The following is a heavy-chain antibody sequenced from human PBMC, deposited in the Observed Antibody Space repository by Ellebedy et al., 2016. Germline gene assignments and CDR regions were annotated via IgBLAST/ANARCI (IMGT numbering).Heavy chain of an antibody. J-gene: IGHJ3*02. CDR1: GYTFSTYG. CDR2: ISAYSGNT. Sequence: ASVKVSCKASGYTFSTYGITWVRQAPGQGLEWMGWISAYSGNTNYTQSLRGRVTMTRDTSTRTAYMELRSLTSDDTAVYYCARDGFDIWGQGTMVTVSS. CDR3: ARDGFDI. V-gene: IGHV1-18*04.